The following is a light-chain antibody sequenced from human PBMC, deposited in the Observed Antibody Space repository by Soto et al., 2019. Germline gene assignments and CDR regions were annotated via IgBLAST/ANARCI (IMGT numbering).Light chain of an antibody. J-gene: IGKJ4*01. CDR1: QDIAIY. V-gene: IGKV1-9*01. CDR3: QQLRMYQST. CDR2: AAS. Sequence: IQLTQSPSSLSASVGDRVTITCRASQDIAIYLAWYQQKPGEAPKLLIYAASTLYGGVPSRFSGSGSGTDFALTITSLQDEDFGTYYCQQLRMYQSTLGGGTKVDIK.